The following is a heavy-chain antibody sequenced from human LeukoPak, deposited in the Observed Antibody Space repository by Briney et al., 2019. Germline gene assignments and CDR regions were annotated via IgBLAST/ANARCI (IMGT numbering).Heavy chain of an antibody. CDR2: ISGSGGNT. J-gene: IGHJ4*02. Sequence: PGGSLRLSCEASGFTFRGYWMHWVRQAPGKGLVWVSGISGSGGNTYYADSVKGRFTISRDNSKNTVYLQMNSLRAEDTAVYYCAKGMLVLVVYAVATDYWGQGTLVTVSS. V-gene: IGHV3-23*01. CDR1: GFTFRGYW. CDR3: AKGMLVLVVYAVATDY. D-gene: IGHD2-8*01.